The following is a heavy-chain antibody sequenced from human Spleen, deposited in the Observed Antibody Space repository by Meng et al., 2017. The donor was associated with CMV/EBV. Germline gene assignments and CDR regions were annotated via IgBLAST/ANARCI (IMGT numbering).Heavy chain of an antibody. CDR1: GGSVRSGSYY. D-gene: IGHD2-15*01. J-gene: IGHJ5*02. CDR3: ARLYSSGTSWFDP. CDR2: IYYSGST. V-gene: IGHV4-61*01. Sequence: VSGGSVRSGSYYWSWIRQPPGKGLEWIGYIYYSGSTNYNPSLKSRVTMSADTSKNQFSLKLISMTAADTAVYYCARLYSSGTSWFDPWGQGILVTVSS.